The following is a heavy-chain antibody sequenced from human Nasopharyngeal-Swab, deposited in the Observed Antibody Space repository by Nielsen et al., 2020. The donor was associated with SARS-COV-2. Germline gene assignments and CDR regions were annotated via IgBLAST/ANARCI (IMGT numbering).Heavy chain of an antibody. CDR3: ARDRGDLRKYHFDS. V-gene: IGHV4-61*01. Sequence: SETLSLTCTVSGGSLSRGSHYWTWPRQPPGKELDWFGYIFYTGNTNYNPSLESRVTMSIDTSKNQFSLKLSSVTAADTAVYYCARDRGDLRKYHFDSWGQGTQIAVSS. CDR2: IFYTGNT. D-gene: IGHD2-2*01. CDR1: GGSLSRGSHY. J-gene: IGHJ4*02.